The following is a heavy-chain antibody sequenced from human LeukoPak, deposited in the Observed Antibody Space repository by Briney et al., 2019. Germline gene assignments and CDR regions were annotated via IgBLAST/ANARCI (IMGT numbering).Heavy chain of an antibody. Sequence: GECLKISCKGSGYSFTSYWIGWVRQMPGKGLEWMGIIYPGDSDTRYSPSFQGQVTISADKSISTAYLQWSSLKASDTAMYCCARHGDCSSTSCYGGGGFDPWGQGTLVTVSS. CDR2: IYPGDSDT. V-gene: IGHV5-51*01. CDR1: GYSFTSYW. D-gene: IGHD2-2*01. J-gene: IGHJ5*02. CDR3: ARHGDCSSTSCYGGGGFDP.